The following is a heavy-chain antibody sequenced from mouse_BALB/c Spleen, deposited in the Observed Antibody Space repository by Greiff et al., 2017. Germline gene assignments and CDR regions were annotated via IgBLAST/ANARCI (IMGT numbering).Heavy chain of an antibody. Sequence: QVQLKQSGAELMKPGASVKISCKATGYTFSSYWIEWVKQRPGHGLEWIGEILPGSGSTNYNEKFKGKATFTADTSSNTAYMQLSSLTSEDSAVYYCANGENFDYWGQGTTLTVSS. J-gene: IGHJ2*01. CDR1: GYTFSSYW. CDR2: ILPGSGST. CDR3: ANGENFDY. V-gene: IGHV1-9*01.